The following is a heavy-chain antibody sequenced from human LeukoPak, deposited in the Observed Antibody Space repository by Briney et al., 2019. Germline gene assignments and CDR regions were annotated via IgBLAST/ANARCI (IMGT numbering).Heavy chain of an antibody. V-gene: IGHV1-2*02. CDR3: ARAIPFGIGDRVEGYTPCFDY. CDR2: INPNSGGT. CDR1: GYTFTGYY. Sequence: GASVKVSCKASGYTFTGYYMHWVRQAPGQGLEWMGWINPNSGGTNFAQKFQGRVTMTRDTSISTAYMELSRLRSDDTAVYYCARAIPFGIGDRVEGYTPCFDYWGQGTLVTVSS. D-gene: IGHD6-6*01. J-gene: IGHJ4*02.